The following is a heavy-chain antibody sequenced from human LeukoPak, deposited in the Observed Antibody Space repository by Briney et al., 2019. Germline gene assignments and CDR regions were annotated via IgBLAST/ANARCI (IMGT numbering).Heavy chain of an antibody. D-gene: IGHD3-16*01. CDR3: GKEGGA. V-gene: IGHV3-23*01. CDR1: GFRFSDFT. CDR2: IGGRGTST. J-gene: IGHJ5*02. Sequence: PGGSLRLSCAASGFRFSDFTMTWVRQAPGKGPEWVSAIGGRGTSTYYADSLGGRFTISRENSKDMLYLQMNSLKVEDTATYYCGKEGGAWGQGTKVTVSS.